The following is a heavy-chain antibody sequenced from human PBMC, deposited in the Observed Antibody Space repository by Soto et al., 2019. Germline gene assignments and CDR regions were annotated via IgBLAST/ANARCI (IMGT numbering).Heavy chain of an antibody. CDR3: VGAHALGFSNCFDP. D-gene: IGHD3-10*01. V-gene: IGHV1-2*02. CDR2: INPHSGAT. CDR1: GYIFSANY. Sequence: RASVKVSCKASGYIFSANYIHWVRQAPGQGLEWLGWINPHSGATNYAQKFLGRVTMSADTSASTAYMDLARLKSNDTAVYYCVGAHALGFSNCFDPWGRRTRVTVAS. J-gene: IGHJ5*02.